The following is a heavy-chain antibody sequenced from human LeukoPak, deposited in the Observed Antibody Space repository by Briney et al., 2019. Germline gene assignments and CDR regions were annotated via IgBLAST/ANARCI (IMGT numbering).Heavy chain of an antibody. D-gene: IGHD5-18*01. CDR1: GGSFSGYY. CDR2: INHSGST. J-gene: IGHJ6*02. CDR3: ARAMTAVASRGMDV. Sequence: SETLSLTCAVYGGSFSGYYWSWIRQPPGKGLEWIGEINHSGSTNYNPSLKSRVTISVDTSKNQFSLKLSSVTAADTAVYYCARAMTAVASRGMDVWGQGTTVTVSS. V-gene: IGHV4-34*01.